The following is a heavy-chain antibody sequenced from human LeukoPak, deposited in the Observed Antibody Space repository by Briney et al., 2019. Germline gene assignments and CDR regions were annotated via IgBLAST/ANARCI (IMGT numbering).Heavy chain of an antibody. J-gene: IGHJ4*02. CDR2: IWYDGSNK. D-gene: IGHD3-16*01. CDR1: GFTFSSYG. Sequence: GRSLRLSCAASGFTFSSYGMHWVRQAPGKGLEWVAVIWYDGSNKYYADSVKGRFTISRDNAKNSLYLQMNSLRAEDTAVYYCARDFIDDYDYVWGSYKGDYWGQGTLVTVSS. V-gene: IGHV3-33*01. CDR3: ARDFIDDYDYVWGSYKGDY.